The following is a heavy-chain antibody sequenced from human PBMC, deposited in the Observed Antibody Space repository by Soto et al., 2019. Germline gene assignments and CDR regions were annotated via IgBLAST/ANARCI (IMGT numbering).Heavy chain of an antibody. J-gene: IGHJ4*02. CDR3: AKDHYYGSGSPSLNDY. D-gene: IGHD3-10*01. CDR1: GFTFSSYG. CDR2: ISYDGSNK. Sequence: PGGSLRLSCAASGFTFSSYGMHWVRQAPGKGLEWVAVISYDGSNKYYADSVKGRFTISRDNSKNTLYLQMNSLRAEDTAVYYCAKDHYYGSGSPSLNDYWGQGTLVTVSS. V-gene: IGHV3-30*18.